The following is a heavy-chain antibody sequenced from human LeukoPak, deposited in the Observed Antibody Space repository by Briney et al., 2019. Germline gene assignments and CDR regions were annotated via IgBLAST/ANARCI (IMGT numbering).Heavy chain of an antibody. D-gene: IGHD3-10*01. Sequence: SETLSLTCAVYGGSFSSYYWTWIRQPPGKGLEWIGEINHSGSTNYTPSLKSRVSISVDTSKNQFSLKLSSVTAADTVVYYCARGQRRLPMVRGVGPQIWFDPWGQGTLVTVSS. CDR2: INHSGST. J-gene: IGHJ5*02. CDR1: GGSFSSYY. CDR3: ARGQRRLPMVRGVGPQIWFDP. V-gene: IGHV4-34*01.